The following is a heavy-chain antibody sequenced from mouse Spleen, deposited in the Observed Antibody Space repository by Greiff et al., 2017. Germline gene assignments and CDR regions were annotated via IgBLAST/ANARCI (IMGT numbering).Heavy chain of an antibody. CDR2: FTMYSDAT. CDR1: YFAFMASA. J-gene: IGHJ3*01. Sequence: LVESGAELVRPGSSVKLSCKDSYFAFMASAMHWVKQRPGHGLEWIGSFTMYSDATEYSENFKGKATLTADTSSSTAYMELSSLTSVDSAVCYCARAGGDTSFAYWGQGTLVTVSA. D-gene: IGHD2-13*01. CDR3: ARAGGDTSFAY. V-gene: IGHV1-49*01.